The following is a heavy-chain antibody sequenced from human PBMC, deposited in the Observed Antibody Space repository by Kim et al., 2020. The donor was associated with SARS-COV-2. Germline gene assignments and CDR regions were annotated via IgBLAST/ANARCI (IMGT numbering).Heavy chain of an antibody. D-gene: IGHD2-15*01. CDR3: ARHGGDCSGGSCYGDYYGMDV. CDR1: GGSISSSSYY. Sequence: SETLSLTCTVSGGSISSSSYYWGWIRQPPGKGLEWIGSIYYSGSTYYNPSLKSRVTISVDTSKNQFSLKLSSVTAADTAVYYCARHGGDCSGGSCYGDYYGMDVWGQGTTVTVSS. J-gene: IGHJ6*02. V-gene: IGHV4-39*01. CDR2: IYYSGST.